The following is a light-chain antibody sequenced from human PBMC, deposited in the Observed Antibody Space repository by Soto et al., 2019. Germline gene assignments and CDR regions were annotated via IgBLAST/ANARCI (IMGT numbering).Light chain of an antibody. V-gene: IGLV2-14*01. CDR3: SSYRSSSPSVV. J-gene: IGLJ2*01. CDR2: DVS. Sequence: QSALTQPASVSGSPGQSITIPCTGTSSDIGCYDYVSWYQQHPGKAPKVMIYDVSNRPSGVSNRFSGSKSGNTASLTISGLQAEDAADYYCSSYRSSSPSVVFGGGTKLTVL. CDR1: SSDIGCYDY.